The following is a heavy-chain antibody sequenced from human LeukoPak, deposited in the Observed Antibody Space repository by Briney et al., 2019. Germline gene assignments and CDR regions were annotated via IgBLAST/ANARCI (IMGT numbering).Heavy chain of an antibody. V-gene: IGHV3-30*02. CDR3: ARDPTTVTTPRWFDP. CDR2: IHYDGSNK. D-gene: IGHD4-17*01. CDR1: GFTFRSYG. J-gene: IGHJ5*02. Sequence: PGGSLRVSCAASGFTFRSYGMHWVRQAPGKGLEWVAFIHYDGSNKYYADSVKGRFTISRDNSKNTLYVQMNSLRAEDTAVYYCARDPTTVTTPRWFDPWGQGTLVTVSS.